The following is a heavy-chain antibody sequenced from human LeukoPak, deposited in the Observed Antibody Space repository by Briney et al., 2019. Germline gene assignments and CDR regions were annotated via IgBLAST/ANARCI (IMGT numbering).Heavy chain of an antibody. V-gene: IGHV3-23*01. D-gene: IGHD6-19*01. CDR2: IIGSGGST. J-gene: IGHJ4*02. CDR1: GFTFSSYG. CDR3: AKDIYRSGWFDY. Sequence: GGSLRLSCGAPGFTFSSYGMSWVRQAPGKGLEWVSGIIGSGGSTYYADSVKGRFTISRDNSKNTLYLQMNSLRAEDTAIYYCAKDIYRSGWFDYWGQGTLVSVSS.